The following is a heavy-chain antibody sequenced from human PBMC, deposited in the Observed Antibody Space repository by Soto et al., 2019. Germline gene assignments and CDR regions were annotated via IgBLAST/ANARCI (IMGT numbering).Heavy chain of an antibody. CDR2: IYHSGST. D-gene: IGHD3-10*01. V-gene: IGHV4-30-2*02. CDR1: GGSISSGDYS. CDR3: ARSPSLLWFGELLYPPTDY. Sequence: SETLSLTCAVSGGSISSGDYSWSWIRQPPGKGLEWIGYIYHSGSTYYNPSLKSRVTISVDTSKNQFSLKLSSVTAADTAVYYCARSPSLLWFGELLYPPTDYWGQGTLVTVSS. J-gene: IGHJ4*02.